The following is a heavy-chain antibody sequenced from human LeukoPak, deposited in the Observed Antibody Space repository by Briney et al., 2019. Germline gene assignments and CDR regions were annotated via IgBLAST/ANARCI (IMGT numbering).Heavy chain of an antibody. Sequence: GGSVKLSCTASGFTFSSYAMSWVRQAPGQGLEWMGGIIRIIGTANYTQKIQGRVTITADESTTTTYLKLSCMISEDTAVYYCALSAGVVGATYFDYWGQGNLVTVSS. CDR2: IIRIIGTA. CDR3: ALSAGVVGATYFDY. J-gene: IGHJ4*02. V-gene: IGHV1-69*13. D-gene: IGHD1-26*01. CDR1: GFTFSSYA.